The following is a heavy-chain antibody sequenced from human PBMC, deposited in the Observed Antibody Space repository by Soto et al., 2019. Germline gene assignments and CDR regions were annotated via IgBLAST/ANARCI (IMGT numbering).Heavy chain of an antibody. CDR1: GYTFSSYA. J-gene: IGHJ4*02. D-gene: IGHD2-15*01. Sequence: ASVKGSCKASGYTFSSYAIHWVRQAPGQGLEWMGWIHAGNGNTKYSQSFQGRVTISRDTSATTAYMELNSLRSEDTAVYYCARGVAFLDYWGQGTLVTVLL. CDR2: IHAGNGNT. CDR3: ARGVAFLDY. V-gene: IGHV1-3*01.